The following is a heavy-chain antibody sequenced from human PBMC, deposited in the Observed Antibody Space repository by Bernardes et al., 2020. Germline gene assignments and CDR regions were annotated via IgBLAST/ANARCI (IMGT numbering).Heavy chain of an antibody. CDR2: ISYDGRNK. CDR3: ARDRALQYFDS. Sequence: GGSLRLSCAASGVIFTSHGFHWVRQAPGKGLEWVAFISYDGRNKYYADSVRGRFSVSRDNSKSTMYLEMNSLRAEDTAVYYCARDRALQYFDSWGQGTLVTVSS. J-gene: IGHJ4*02. V-gene: IGHV3-30*03. CDR1: GVIFTSHG.